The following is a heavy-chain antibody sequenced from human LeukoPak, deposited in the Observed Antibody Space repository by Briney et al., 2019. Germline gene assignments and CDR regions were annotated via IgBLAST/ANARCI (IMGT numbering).Heavy chain of an antibody. CDR2: ISYSGST. CDR1: GGSISSYF. Sequence: SETLSLTCTVSGGSISSYFWTWIRQPPGKGLEYIGYISYSGSTNYNPSLKSRVTISLGTSKRQFSLKLTSVTAADTAVYYCARVQTGTTYWFDPWGQGTLVTVSS. V-gene: IGHV4-59*01. J-gene: IGHJ5*02. CDR3: ARVQTGTTYWFDP. D-gene: IGHD1-1*01.